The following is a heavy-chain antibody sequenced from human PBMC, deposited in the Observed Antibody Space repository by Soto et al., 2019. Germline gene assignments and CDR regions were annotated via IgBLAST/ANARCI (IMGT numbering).Heavy chain of an antibody. CDR2: IYHSGST. CDR1: GGSISSSNW. CDR3: ARFNSGSYYEAFDI. D-gene: IGHD1-26*01. Sequence: TLSLTCAVSGGSISSSNWWSWVRQPPGKGLEWIGEIYHSGSTNYNPSLKSRVTISVDKSKNQFSLKLSSVTAADTAVYYCARFNSGSYYEAFDIWGQGTMVTVSS. V-gene: IGHV4-4*02. J-gene: IGHJ3*02.